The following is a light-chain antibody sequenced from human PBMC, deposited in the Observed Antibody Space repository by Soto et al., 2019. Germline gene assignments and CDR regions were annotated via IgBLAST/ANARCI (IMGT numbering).Light chain of an antibody. Sequence: SALTQPPSASGSPGQSVTISCTGTSSDVGGYNYVSWYQQHPGKAPKLMIYEVNKRPSGVPDRFSGSKSGNTASLTVSGLQTEDEAYYYCSSYAGSNNFGVFGTGTKVTVL. CDR1: SSDVGGYNY. J-gene: IGLJ1*01. CDR2: EVN. CDR3: SSYAGSNNFGV. V-gene: IGLV2-8*01.